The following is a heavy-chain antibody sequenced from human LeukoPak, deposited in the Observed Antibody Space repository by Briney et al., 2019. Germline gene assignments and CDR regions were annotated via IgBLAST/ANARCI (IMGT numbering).Heavy chain of an antibody. Sequence: PGGSLRLSCAASGFTVSSNYMSWVRQAPGKGLEWVSVIYSGGSTYYADSVKGRFTISRDNSKNTLYLQMNSLRAEDTAVYYCARAWGYYDSSGYYLDYWGQGTLVTVSS. D-gene: IGHD3-22*01. CDR3: ARAWGYYDSSGYYLDY. CDR1: GFTVSSNY. J-gene: IGHJ4*02. CDR2: IYSGGST. V-gene: IGHV3-66*01.